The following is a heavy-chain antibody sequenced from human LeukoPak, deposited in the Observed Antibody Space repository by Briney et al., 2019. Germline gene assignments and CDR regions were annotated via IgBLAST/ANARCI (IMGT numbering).Heavy chain of an antibody. CDR2: IYYSGST. J-gene: IGHJ5*02. Sequence: SETLSLTCTVSGGSISSYYWSWIRQPPGKGLEWIGYIYYSGSTNYNPSLKSRVTISVDTSKNQFPLKLGSVTAADTAVYYCARVEYQLLYGYGSNWFDPWGQGTLVTVSS. CDR3: ARVEYQLLYGYGSNWFDP. V-gene: IGHV4-59*01. CDR1: GGSISSYY. D-gene: IGHD2-2*02.